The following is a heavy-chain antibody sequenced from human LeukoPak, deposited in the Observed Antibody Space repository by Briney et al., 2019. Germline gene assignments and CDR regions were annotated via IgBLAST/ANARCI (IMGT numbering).Heavy chain of an antibody. J-gene: IGHJ4*02. V-gene: IGHV3-30*18. Sequence: PGGSLRLSCAASRFTFSSYGMHWVRQAPGKGLEWVAVISYDGSNKYYADSVKGRFTVSRDNSKNTLYLQMNSLSAEDTAVYYCAKEGRDCFNYDYWGQGTLVTVSS. CDR2: ISYDGSNK. CDR3: AKEGRDCFNYDY. D-gene: IGHD5-24*01. CDR1: RFTFSSYG.